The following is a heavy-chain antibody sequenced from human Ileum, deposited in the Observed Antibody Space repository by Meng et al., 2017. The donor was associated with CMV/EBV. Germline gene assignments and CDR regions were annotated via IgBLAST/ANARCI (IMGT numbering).Heavy chain of an antibody. Sequence: TISSYTISWVRQAPGQGLEWMGRIIPILGIANYAQKFQGRVTITADKSTSTAYMELSSLRSEDTAVYYCARSYHYYYGSGSPSAWFDPWGQGTLVTVSS. CDR1: TISSYT. CDR3: ARSYHYYYGSGSPSAWFDP. V-gene: IGHV1-69*02. CDR2: IIPILGIA. D-gene: IGHD3-10*01. J-gene: IGHJ5*02.